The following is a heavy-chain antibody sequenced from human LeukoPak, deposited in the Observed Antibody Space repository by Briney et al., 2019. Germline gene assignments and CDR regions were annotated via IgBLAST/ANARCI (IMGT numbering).Heavy chain of an antibody. CDR3: TTDIHDYVWGSYRYPYYFDY. D-gene: IGHD3-16*02. CDR1: GFTFSNAW. V-gene: IGHV3-15*01. Sequence: TGGSLRLSCAASGFTFSNAWMSWVRQAPGKGLEWVGRIKSKADGGTTDYAAPVKGRFTISRDDSKNTLYLQMNSLKTEDTAVYYCTTDIHDYVWGSYRYPYYFDYWGQGTLVTVSS. CDR2: IKSKADGGTT. J-gene: IGHJ4*02.